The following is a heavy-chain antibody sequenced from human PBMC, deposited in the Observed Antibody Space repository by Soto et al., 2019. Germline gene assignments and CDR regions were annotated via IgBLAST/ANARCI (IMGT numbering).Heavy chain of an antibody. D-gene: IGHD6-19*01. Sequence: VGSLRLSCASSGFTFSSYAMHWVRQAPGKGLEWVAVISYGGSNKYDADSVKGRFTISRDNFKNTLYLQMTGMRAEDTAVYYFAKGGRQWLVTSDFNYWGPGALVTVS. CDR1: GFTFSSYA. J-gene: IGHJ4*02. CDR2: ISYGGSNK. V-gene: IGHV3-30-3*01. CDR3: AKGGRQWLVTSDFNY.